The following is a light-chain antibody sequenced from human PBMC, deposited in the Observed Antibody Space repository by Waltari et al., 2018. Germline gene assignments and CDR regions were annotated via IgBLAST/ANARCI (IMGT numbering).Light chain of an antibody. CDR1: QGISSY. Sequence: AIRMTHSPSSCAASTGTSITITCRSSQGISSYLAWYQLKPRKAPKLLIYAASTLQSGAPSRFCGSGSGTDATLTSSCLECGDFATYCCQQYFSYPVPFGPGPKV. CDR3: QQYFSYPVP. V-gene: IGKV1-8*01. J-gene: IGKJ3*01. CDR2: AAS.